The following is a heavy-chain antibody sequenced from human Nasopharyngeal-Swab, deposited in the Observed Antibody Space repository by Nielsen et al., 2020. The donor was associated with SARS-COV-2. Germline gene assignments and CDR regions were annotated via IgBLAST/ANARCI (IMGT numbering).Heavy chain of an antibody. CDR1: GFTFSSYA. D-gene: IGHD6-13*01. J-gene: IGHJ4*02. V-gene: IGHV3-30-3*01. CDR2: ISYDGSNK. CDR3: ARDGYSSSTPRTYYFDY. Sequence: GESLKISCAASGFTFSSYAMHWVRQAPGKGLEWVAAISYDGSNKYYADSVKGRFTISRDNSKNTLYLQMNSLRAEDTAVYYCARDGYSSSTPRTYYFDYWGQGTLVTVSS.